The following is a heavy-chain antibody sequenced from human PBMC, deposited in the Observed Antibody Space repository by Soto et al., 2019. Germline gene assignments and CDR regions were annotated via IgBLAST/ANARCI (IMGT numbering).Heavy chain of an antibody. CDR2: IYYSGST. J-gene: IGHJ5*02. Sequence: SETLSLTCTVSGGSISSYYWSWIRQPPGKGLEWIGYIYYSGSTNYNPSLKSRVTISVGTSKNQFSLKLSSVTAADTAVYYCVGSGSYYKEDWFDPWGQGTLVTVSS. CDR3: VGSGSYYKEDWFDP. V-gene: IGHV4-59*08. CDR1: GGSISSYY. D-gene: IGHD3-10*01.